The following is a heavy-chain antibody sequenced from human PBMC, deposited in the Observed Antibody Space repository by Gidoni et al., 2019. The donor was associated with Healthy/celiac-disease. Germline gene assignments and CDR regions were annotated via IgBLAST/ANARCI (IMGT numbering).Heavy chain of an antibody. CDR1: GYTFTSYD. CDR3: ARYAWVSPSDY. CDR2: MNPNSGNP. D-gene: IGHD2-2*01. J-gene: IGHJ4*02. Sequence: QVQLVQSGAEVKKPGASVKVSCKASGYTFTSYDINWVRQATGQGLEWMGWMNPNSGNPAYARNFQGRVTMTRNTSISTAYMELGSLRSEDTAVYSCARYAWVSPSDYWGQGPLVPVSS. V-gene: IGHV1-8*01.